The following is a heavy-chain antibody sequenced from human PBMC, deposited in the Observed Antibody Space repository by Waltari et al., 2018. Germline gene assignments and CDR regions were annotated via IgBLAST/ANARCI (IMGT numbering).Heavy chain of an antibody. CDR2: INHSGST. Sequence: QVQLQQWGAGLLKPSETLSLTCAVHGGPFSGYYWIWIRQPPGKGLEWIGEINHSGSTNYNPSLKSRVTISVDTSKNQFSLKLSSVTAADTAVYYCARVSWLGRGHWGQGTLVTVSS. CDR3: ARVSWLGRGH. CDR1: GGPFSGYY. D-gene: IGHD6-19*01. V-gene: IGHV4-34*01. J-gene: IGHJ4*02.